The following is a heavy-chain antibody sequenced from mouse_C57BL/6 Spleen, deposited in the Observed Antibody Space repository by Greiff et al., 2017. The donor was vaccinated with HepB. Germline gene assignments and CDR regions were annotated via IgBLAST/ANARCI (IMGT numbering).Heavy chain of an antibody. CDR1: GFTFNTYA. D-gene: IGHD1-1*01. J-gene: IGHJ3*01. CDR2: IRSKSSNYAT. V-gene: IGHV10-3*01. CDR3: VRDFNYYGSTQFAY. Sequence: EVKVVESGGGLVQPKGSLKLSCAASGFTFNTYAMHWVRQAPGKGLEWVARIRSKSSNYATYYADSVKDRFTISRDDSQSMLYLQMNNLKTEDTAMYYCVRDFNYYGSTQFAYWGQGTLVTVSA.